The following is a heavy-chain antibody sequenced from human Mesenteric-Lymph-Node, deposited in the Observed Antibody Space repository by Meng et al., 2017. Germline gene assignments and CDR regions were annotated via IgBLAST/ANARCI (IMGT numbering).Heavy chain of an antibody. CDR2: IWYDGSNK. CDR1: GFTFSSYG. Sequence: GGSLRLSCAASGFTFSSYGMHWVRQAPGKGLEWVAVIWYDGSNKYYADSVKGRFTISRDNSKNTLYLQMNSLRAEDTAVYYCARDRSGIAVAGTDYWGQGTLVTVSS. J-gene: IGHJ4*02. CDR3: ARDRSGIAVAGTDY. V-gene: IGHV3-33*01. D-gene: IGHD6-19*01.